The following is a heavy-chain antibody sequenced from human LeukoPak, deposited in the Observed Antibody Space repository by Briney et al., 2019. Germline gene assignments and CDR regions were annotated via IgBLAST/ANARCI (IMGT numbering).Heavy chain of an antibody. J-gene: IGHJ5*02. Sequence: ASVKVSCTASGYTFSDYYMHWVRQAPGQGLEWMGVINPSGGSTRYAQKFQARVTMTRDMSTSTVDMELSSLRSEDTAVYYCAKDGCSSTTNCDENNWFDPWGQGTLVIVSS. CDR1: GYTFSDYY. CDR2: INPSGGST. V-gene: IGHV1-46*01. CDR3: AKDGCSSTTNCDENNWFDP. D-gene: IGHD2/OR15-2a*01.